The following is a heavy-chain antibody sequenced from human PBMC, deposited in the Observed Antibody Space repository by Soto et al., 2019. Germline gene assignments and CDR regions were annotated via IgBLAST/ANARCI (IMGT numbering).Heavy chain of an antibody. CDR1: GGSISSYY. CDR3: AREDRDRATGLVPAAIDGMDV. V-gene: IGHV4-59*01. J-gene: IGHJ6*02. D-gene: IGHD2-2*01. CDR2: TYYSGST. Sequence: SETLSLTCTVSGGSISSYYWSWIRQPPGKGLEWIGYTYYSGSTNYNPSLKSRVTISVDTSTSTAYMELSSLRSDDTAVYYCAREDRDRATGLVPAAIDGMDVWGQGTTVTVSS.